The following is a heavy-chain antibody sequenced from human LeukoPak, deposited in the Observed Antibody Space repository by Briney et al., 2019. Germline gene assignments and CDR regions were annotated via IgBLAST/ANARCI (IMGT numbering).Heavy chain of an antibody. D-gene: IGHD3-10*01. CDR2: IRPEGNEK. V-gene: IGHV3-7*01. J-gene: IGHJ1*01. CDR3: ARHGFAGAFQH. CDR1: GFTFSTYW. Sequence: GGSLRLSCAASGFTFSTYWMSWVRQAPGKGPEWVANIRPEGNEKYYVDSVRGRFTITRDNAKKSLYLQMNSLRVEDTALYYCARHGFAGAFQHWGQGTLVTVSS.